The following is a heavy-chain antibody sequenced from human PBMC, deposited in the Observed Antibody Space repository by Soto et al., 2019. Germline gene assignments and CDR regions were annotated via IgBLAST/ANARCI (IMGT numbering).Heavy chain of an antibody. Sequence: QVQLVESGGGVVQPGRSLRLSCAASGFTFSSYGMHWVRQAPGKGLEWVAVIWYDGSNKYYADSVKGRFTISRDNSKNTLTLQMNSLRAEDTAVYYWSRDLGYYGSSGYYVLGYWGQGTLVTVSS. CDR1: GFTFSSYG. CDR2: IWYDGSNK. V-gene: IGHV3-33*01. J-gene: IGHJ4*02. D-gene: IGHD3-22*01. CDR3: SRDLGYYGSSGYYVLGY.